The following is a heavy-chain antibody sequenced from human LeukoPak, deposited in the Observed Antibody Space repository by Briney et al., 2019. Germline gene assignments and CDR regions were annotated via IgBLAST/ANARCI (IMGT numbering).Heavy chain of an antibody. D-gene: IGHD6-19*01. CDR1: GYSFSGFY. Sequence: ASVKVSCKASGYSFSGFYMHWVRQAPGQGLEWMGWIIPNTGGTNYAQKFQGRVTMTRDTTVSTAYMELSSLRSDDTAVYYCAREWLIVVTGTGHLDYWGQGTLVTVSS. J-gene: IGHJ4*02. CDR3: AREWLIVVTGTGHLDY. V-gene: IGHV1-2*02. CDR2: IIPNTGGT.